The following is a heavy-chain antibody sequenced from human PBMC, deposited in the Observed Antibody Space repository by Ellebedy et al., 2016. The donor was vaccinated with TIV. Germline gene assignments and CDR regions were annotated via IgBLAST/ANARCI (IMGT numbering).Heavy chain of an antibody. CDR1: GFTFDEYA. D-gene: IGHD6-6*01. CDR2: ISWNGGTI. CDR3: AKDLNSIAARHEFDY. V-gene: IGHV3-9*01. J-gene: IGHJ4*02. Sequence: SLKISCAASGFTFDEYAMHWVRQVPGKGLEWASGISWNGGTIGYADSAKGRFTISRDNAQNSVSLQMDRLRVEDTAFYFCAKDLNSIAARHEFDYWGQGILVTVSS.